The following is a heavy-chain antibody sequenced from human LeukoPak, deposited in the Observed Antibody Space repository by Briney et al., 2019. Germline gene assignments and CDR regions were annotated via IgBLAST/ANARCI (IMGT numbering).Heavy chain of an antibody. D-gene: IGHD5-18*01. Sequence: GGSLRLSCAASEFTFSSYSMNWVRQAPGKGLEWVSYITNSGNSKSYADSVKGRFTISRDNTKSSLYLQMNGLRAEDTAVYYCARESPSGYSYGNDAFDIWGQGTMVTVSS. CDR2: ITNSGNSK. J-gene: IGHJ3*02. CDR3: ARESPSGYSYGNDAFDI. CDR1: EFTFSSYS. V-gene: IGHV3-48*01.